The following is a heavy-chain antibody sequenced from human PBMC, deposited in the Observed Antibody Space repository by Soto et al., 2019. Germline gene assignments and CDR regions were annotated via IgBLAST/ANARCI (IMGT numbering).Heavy chain of an antibody. D-gene: IGHD6-13*01. V-gene: IGHV3-53*01. J-gene: IGHJ6*02. CDR3: ARASRTAADIYYYYGMDV. Sequence: GSLRLSCAASGFTVSSNYMSWVRQAPGKGLEWVSVIYSGGSTYYADSVKGRFTISRDNSKNTLYLQMNSLRAEDTAVYYCARASRTAADIYYYYGMDVWGQGTTVTVSS. CDR2: IYSGGST. CDR1: GFTVSSNY.